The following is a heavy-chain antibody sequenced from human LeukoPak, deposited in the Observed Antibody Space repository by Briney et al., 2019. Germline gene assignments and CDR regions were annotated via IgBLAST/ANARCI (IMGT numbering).Heavy chain of an antibody. V-gene: IGHV4-34*01. D-gene: IGHD3-22*01. J-gene: IGHJ4*02. CDR1: GGSFSGYY. CDR3: ARGGGGYYDSSGWY. CDR2: INHSGST. Sequence: SETLSLTCAVYGGSFSGYYWSWIRQPPGKGLEWIGEINHSGSTNYNPSLKSRVTISVDTSKNQFSLKLSSVTAADTAVYYCARGGGGYYDSSGWYWGQGTLVTVSS.